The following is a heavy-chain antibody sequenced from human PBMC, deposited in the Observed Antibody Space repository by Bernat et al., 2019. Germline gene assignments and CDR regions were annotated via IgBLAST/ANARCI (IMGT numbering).Heavy chain of an antibody. CDR1: GFTFSSYG. D-gene: IGHD3-16*01. Sequence: QVQLVESGGGVVQPGRSLRLSCAASGFTFSSYGMHWVRQALGKGLEWVAVISYDGSNKYYADSVKGRFTISRDNSKNTLYLQMNSLRAEDTAVYYCAKGGGAQDYFDYWGQGTLVTVSS. CDR3: AKGGGAQDYFDY. J-gene: IGHJ4*02. CDR2: ISYDGSNK. V-gene: IGHV3-30*18.